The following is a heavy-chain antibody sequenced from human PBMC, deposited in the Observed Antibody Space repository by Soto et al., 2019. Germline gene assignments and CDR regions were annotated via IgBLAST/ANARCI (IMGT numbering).Heavy chain of an antibody. CDR3: ARDPGYSSSWRDY. CDR2: ISAYNGNT. D-gene: IGHD6-13*01. CDR1: GGTLSDYA. J-gene: IGHJ4*02. V-gene: IGHV1-18*01. Sequence: ASVTVSCKASGGTLSDYAFSWVRQAPGQGLEWMGWISAYNGNTNYAQKLQGRVTMTTDTSTSTAYMELRSLRSDDTAVYYCARDPGYSSSWRDYWGQGTQVTVSS.